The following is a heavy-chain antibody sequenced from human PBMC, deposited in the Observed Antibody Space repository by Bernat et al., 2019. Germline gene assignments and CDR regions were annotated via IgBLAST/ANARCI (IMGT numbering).Heavy chain of an antibody. CDR1: GGSISSGGYY. J-gene: IGHJ4*02. D-gene: IGHD6-13*01. CDR2: IYYSGST. Sequence: QLQLQESGPGLVKPSQTLSLTCTVSGGSISSGGYYWSWIRQHPGKGLEWIGYIYYSGSTYYNPSLKSRVTISVDTSKNQFSLKLSSVTAADTAVYYCARGTGYSSKLVDYWGQGTLVTVSS. CDR3: ARGTGYSSKLVDY. V-gene: IGHV4-31*03.